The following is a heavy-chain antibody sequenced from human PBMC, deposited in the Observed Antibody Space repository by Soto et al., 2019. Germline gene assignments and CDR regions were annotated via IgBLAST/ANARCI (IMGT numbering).Heavy chain of an antibody. V-gene: IGHV3-23*01. D-gene: IGHD3-3*01. Sequence: LRLSCAASGFTFSSYAMSWVRQAPGKGLEWVSAISGSGGSTYYADSVKGRFTISRDNSKNTLYLQMNSLRAEDTAVYYCAKSNTNRITIFGVVIILGFDYWGQGTLVTVSS. CDR3: AKSNTNRITIFGVVIILGFDY. CDR2: ISGSGGST. CDR1: GFTFSSYA. J-gene: IGHJ4*02.